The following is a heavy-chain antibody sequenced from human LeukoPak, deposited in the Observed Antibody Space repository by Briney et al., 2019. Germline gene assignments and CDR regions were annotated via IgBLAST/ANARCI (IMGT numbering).Heavy chain of an antibody. J-gene: IGHJ3*02. Sequence: GGSLRLSCAASGFTFSSYSMNWVRQAPGKGLEWVSYISSSSTIYYADSVKGRFTISRDNAKNSLYLQMNSLRAEDTAVYYCARDLRDGYTQANAFDIWGQGTMVTVSS. D-gene: IGHD5-24*01. V-gene: IGHV3-48*04. CDR2: ISSSSTI. CDR3: ARDLRDGYTQANAFDI. CDR1: GFTFSSYS.